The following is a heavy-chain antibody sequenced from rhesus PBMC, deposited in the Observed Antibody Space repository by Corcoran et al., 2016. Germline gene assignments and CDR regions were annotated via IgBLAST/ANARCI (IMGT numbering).Heavy chain of an antibody. V-gene: IGHV3-54*02. CDR2: ISYDGRAK. CDR3: ATNTWSAPFDY. Sequence: EVQLVESGGGLVQPGGSLRLSCAASGFTFSSDGMHCVRQAPGKGLEWGAIISYDGRAKYYGDSVKERFTISRDNSKNILYLQMNNLKLEDTALYYCATNTWSAPFDYWGQGVLVTVSS. J-gene: IGHJ4*01. CDR1: GFTFSSDG. D-gene: IGHD1-38*01.